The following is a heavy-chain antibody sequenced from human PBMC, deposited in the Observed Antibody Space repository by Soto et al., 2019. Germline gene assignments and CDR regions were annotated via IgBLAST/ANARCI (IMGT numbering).Heavy chain of an antibody. CDR1: GFTFSSYW. J-gene: IGHJ5*02. CDR2: INSDGSTT. V-gene: IGHV3-74*01. Sequence: EVQLVESGGGLVQPGGSLRLSCAASGFTFSSYWMHWVRQAPGKGLVRVSRINSDGSTTLYAASVKGRFTISRDNAKNTLYLQMNSLRAEDTAVYYCARSNWFDPWGQGTLVTVSS. CDR3: ARSNWFDP.